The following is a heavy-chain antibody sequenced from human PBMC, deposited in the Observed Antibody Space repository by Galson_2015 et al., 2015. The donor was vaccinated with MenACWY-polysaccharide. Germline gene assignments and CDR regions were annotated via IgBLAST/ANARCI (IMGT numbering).Heavy chain of an antibody. D-gene: IGHD3-22*01. CDR2: ISSSSSTI. CDR1: GFSFSTYS. J-gene: IGHJ4*02. Sequence: SLRLSCAASGFSFSTYSMNWVRQVPGKGLEWASYISSSSSTIYYAASVKGRFTISRDNAKNSLYLQINSLRDEATAVYYCSTGPSGYYRFDSWGQGTLVTVSS. CDR3: STGPSGYYRFDS. V-gene: IGHV3-48*02.